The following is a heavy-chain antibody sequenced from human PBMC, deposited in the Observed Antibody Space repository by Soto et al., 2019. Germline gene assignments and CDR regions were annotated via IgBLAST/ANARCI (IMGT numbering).Heavy chain of an antibody. CDR3: AKVTDCGNSGLFDY. D-gene: IGHD2-21*02. J-gene: IGHJ4*02. V-gene: IGHV3-30*18. CDR2: ISYDGSNK. CDR1: GFTFSSYG. Sequence: QVQLVESGGGVVQPGRSLRLSCAASGFTFSSYGMHWVRQAPGKGLAWVAVISYDGSNKYYADSVKGRFTISRDNSKNTLYLQMNSLRAEDMAVYYCAKVTDCGNSGLFDYWGQGTLVTVSS.